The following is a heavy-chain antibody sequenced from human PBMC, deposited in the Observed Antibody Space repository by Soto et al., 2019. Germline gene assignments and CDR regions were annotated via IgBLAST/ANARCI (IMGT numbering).Heavy chain of an antibody. J-gene: IGHJ4*02. CDR1: GFTFSTHE. CDR2: ISGSGSTR. D-gene: IGHD2-8*01. V-gene: IGHV3-48*03. CDR3: ARGGVY. Sequence: DVELVESGGGTGQPGGSLRLSCATSGFTFSTHEMNWVRQAPGRGLEWIAKISGSGSTRSYADSVKGRFFISRANDQRTVDLQMNSLIVENTAVYYGARGGVYWGQGTLVTVAP.